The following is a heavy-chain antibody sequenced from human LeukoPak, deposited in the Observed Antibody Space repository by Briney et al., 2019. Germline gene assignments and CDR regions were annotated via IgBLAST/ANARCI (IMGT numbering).Heavy chain of an antibody. J-gene: IGHJ3*02. D-gene: IGHD3-9*01. CDR2: ISSSSSYI. Sequence: GGSLRLSCAASGFTFSSYSMNWVRQAPGKGLEWVSSISSSSSYIYYADSVKGRFTISRDNAKNSLYLQMNSLRAEDTAVYYCARGQTGYAFDIWGQGTIVTVSS. CDR1: GFTFSSYS. CDR3: ARGQTGYAFDI. V-gene: IGHV3-21*01.